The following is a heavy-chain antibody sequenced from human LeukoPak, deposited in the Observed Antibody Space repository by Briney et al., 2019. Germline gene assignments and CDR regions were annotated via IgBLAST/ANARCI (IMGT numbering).Heavy chain of an antibody. J-gene: IGHJ4*02. V-gene: IGHV3-23*01. CDR3: AKNLDGVATYFDY. D-gene: IGHD5-12*01. Sequence: PGGSLRLSCAASGFTFNTYAMSWVRQAPGKGLEWVSGISNSGGTTYYADSVKGRFTVSRDNSKNTLYLQMDSLRAEDTAVYYYAKNLDGVATYFDYWGQGTLVTVSS. CDR2: ISNSGGTT. CDR1: GFTFNTYA.